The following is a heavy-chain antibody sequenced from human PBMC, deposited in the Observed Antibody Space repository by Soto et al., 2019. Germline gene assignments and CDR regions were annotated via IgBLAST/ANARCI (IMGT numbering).Heavy chain of an antibody. J-gene: IGHJ6*03. D-gene: IGHD4-4*01. CDR1: GYSFTSYW. V-gene: IGHV5-51*01. CDR3: ARLRMTTVPPTNYVDV. CDR2: IYPGDSDT. Sequence: PGESLKISCKGSGYSFTSYWIGWVRQMPGKGLEWMGIIYPGDSDTRYSPSFQGQVTISADKSISTAYLQWSSLKASDTAMYYCARLRMTTVPPTNYVDVWGKGTTVTVSS.